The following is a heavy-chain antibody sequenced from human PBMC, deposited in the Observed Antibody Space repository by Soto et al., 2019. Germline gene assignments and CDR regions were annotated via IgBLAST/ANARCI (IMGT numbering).Heavy chain of an antibody. J-gene: IGHJ5*02. Sequence: SVKVSCKPSGGTFTNYAFSWVRQAPGQGLEWMGGIIPIFGTANYAQKFQGRVTITADESTSTAYMELSSLRSEDTAVYYCARRREDDFWSGYSNWFDPWGQGTLVTVSS. CDR3: ARRREDDFWSGYSNWFDP. CDR1: GGTFTNYA. V-gene: IGHV1-69*13. CDR2: IIPIFGTA. D-gene: IGHD3-3*01.